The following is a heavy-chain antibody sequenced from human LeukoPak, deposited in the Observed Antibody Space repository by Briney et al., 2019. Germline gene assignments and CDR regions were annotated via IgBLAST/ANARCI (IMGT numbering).Heavy chain of an antibody. V-gene: IGHV3-23*01. CDR1: GFTFSSYA. D-gene: IGHD2-2*01. CDR2: ISGSGGST. CDR3: ARPSPRGDIVVVPAAMYYFDD. Sequence: GGSLRLSCAASGFTFSSYAMSWVRQAPGHGLERLSLISGSGGSTYYADSGKGRFTISRDNSKKTLYPQMNSLRAQGTAVCSTARPSPRGDIVVVPAAMYYFDDWGQGTLVTVTS. J-gene: IGHJ4*02.